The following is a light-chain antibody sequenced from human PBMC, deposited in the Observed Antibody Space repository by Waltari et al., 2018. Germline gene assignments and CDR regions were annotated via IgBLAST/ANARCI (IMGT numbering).Light chain of an antibody. J-gene: IGLJ3*02. V-gene: IGLV2-18*02. Sequence: QSALTQPPSVSGSPGQSVTISCTGTSSDVGVDNRVSWYQQPPGTAPKLMISEVSNRPAGVPDGFTGSKSGNTASLTISGRQAEDESYYYCSSFTSTNTWVVGGGTKLTVL. CDR2: EVS. CDR3: SSFTSTNTWV. CDR1: SSDVGVDNR.